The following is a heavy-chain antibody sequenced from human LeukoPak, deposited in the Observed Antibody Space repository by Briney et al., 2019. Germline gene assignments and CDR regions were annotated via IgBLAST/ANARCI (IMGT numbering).Heavy chain of an antibody. J-gene: IGHJ4*02. CDR1: GFTFSSYG. D-gene: IGHD6-13*01. Sequence: PGRPLRLSCAASGFTFSSYGMHWVRQAPGKGLEWVAAISYDGSNKYYADSVKGRFTISRENSKNTLDLQMNSLRAEDTAVYYCAKVLGAAASPNYFDYWGQGALVTVSS. CDR2: ISYDGSNK. V-gene: IGHV3-30*18. CDR3: AKVLGAAASPNYFDY.